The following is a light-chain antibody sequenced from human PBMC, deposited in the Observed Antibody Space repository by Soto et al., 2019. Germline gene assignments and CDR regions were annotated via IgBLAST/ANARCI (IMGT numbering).Light chain of an antibody. Sequence: EIVLTQSPGTLSLSPGERATLSCRASQSVSRYLAWYQQKPGQAPRLLMYDTSYRATGIPARFSGSWSGTDFTLTISSLEPEDFAIYYCQQRSNWITFGQGTRLEIK. CDR3: QQRSNWIT. CDR2: DTS. J-gene: IGKJ5*01. CDR1: QSVSRY. V-gene: IGKV3-11*01.